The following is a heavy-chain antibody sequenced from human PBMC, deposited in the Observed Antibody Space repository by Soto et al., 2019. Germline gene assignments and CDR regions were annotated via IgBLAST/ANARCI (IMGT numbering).Heavy chain of an antibody. D-gene: IGHD5-12*01. J-gene: IGHJ6*02. CDR3: ARGGGYSGYDSNYYYGMDV. V-gene: IGHV4-31*03. Sequence: QVQLQESGPGLVKPSQTLSLTCTVSGGSISSGGYYWSWIRQHPGKGLEWIGYIYYSGSTYYNPSLKSRVTISVDTSKNQFSLKLSSVTAADTAVHYCARGGGYSGYDSNYYYGMDVWGQGTTVTVSS. CDR2: IYYSGST. CDR1: GGSISSGGYY.